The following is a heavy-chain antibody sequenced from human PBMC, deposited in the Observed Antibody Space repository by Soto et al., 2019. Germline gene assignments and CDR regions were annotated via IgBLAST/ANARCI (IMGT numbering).Heavy chain of an antibody. V-gene: IGHV3-30*03. D-gene: IGHD2-2*01. CDR1: GFTFSSYG. J-gene: IGHJ6*02. Sequence: QVQLVESGGGVVQPGRSLRLSCAASGFTFSSYGMHWVRQAPGKGLEWGAVISYDGSNKYYADSVKGRFTISRDNSKNTLYLQMNSLRAEDTAVYYCEGYCISTSCPNYYYYGMDVWGQGTTVTVSS. CDR3: EGYCISTSCPNYYYYGMDV. CDR2: ISYDGSNK.